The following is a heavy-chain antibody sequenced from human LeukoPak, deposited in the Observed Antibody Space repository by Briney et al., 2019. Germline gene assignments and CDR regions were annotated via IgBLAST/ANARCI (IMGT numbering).Heavy chain of an antibody. D-gene: IGHD1-7*01. J-gene: IGHJ4*02. CDR2: FSSGGSA. V-gene: IGHV4-39*07. CDR3: ARKQTGTMYDV. CDR1: ARSISSSSYY. Sequence: SQTLSLTCHVHARSISSSSYYWARIRQSPGRGLEWIGTFSSGGSAYYNPSLTSRVSISKDTSDNQFSLRLYSVTAADTAVYYCARKQTGTMYDVWGQGTQVTVSS.